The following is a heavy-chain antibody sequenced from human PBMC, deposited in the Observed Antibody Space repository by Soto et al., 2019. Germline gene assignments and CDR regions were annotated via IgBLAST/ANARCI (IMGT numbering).Heavy chain of an antibody. V-gene: IGHV3-33*01. Sequence: PGGSLRLSCAASGFPFSSYGMHWVRQAPGKGLDWVAVIWYDGSNKDYADSVKGRFTISRGNSKNTLFLQMNNLRVDDTAVYYCASSINWGQGTLVTVSS. J-gene: IGHJ4*02. CDR3: ASSIN. CDR2: IWYDGSNK. CDR1: GFPFSSYG.